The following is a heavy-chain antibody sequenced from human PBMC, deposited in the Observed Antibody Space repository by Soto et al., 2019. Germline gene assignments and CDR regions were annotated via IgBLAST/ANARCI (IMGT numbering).Heavy chain of an antibody. V-gene: IGHV1-8*01. CDR2: MNPNSGNT. D-gene: IGHD1-26*01. J-gene: IGHJ5*02. CDR3: GWIRQPPGKGLEWIGSIYYSGSTYYNPSLKSRVTISVDTSKNQFSLKLSSVTAAYTAVYYCARQRSVLVTPRWFAP. Sequence: ASVKVSCKASGYTFTSYDINWVRQATGQGLEWMGWMNPNSGNTGYAQKFQGRVTMTRNTSISTAYMELSSLRSEDTAVYYWGWIRQPPGKGLEWIGSIYYSGSTYYNPSLKSRVTISVDTSKNQFSLKLSSVTAAYTAVYYCARQRSVLVTPRWFAPWGQG. CDR1: GYTFTSYD.